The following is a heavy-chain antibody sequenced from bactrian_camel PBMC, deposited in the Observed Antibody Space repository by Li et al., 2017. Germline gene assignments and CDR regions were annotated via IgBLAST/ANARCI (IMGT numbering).Heavy chain of an antibody. J-gene: IGHJ4*01. D-gene: IGHD2*01. V-gene: IGHV3S6*01. CDR3: AAERRRLQWWALTHSHYNH. Sequence: QLVESGGGSVQAGGSLRLSCTFSRDIYTFYCLGWFRQAPGKGPEWVSTIVRDGSQSHYADSVKGRFTISRDNVKNTVYLQMNSLNPEDTAMYYCAAERRRLQWWALTHSHYNHWGQGTQVTVS. CDR1: RDIYTFYC. CDR2: IVRDGSQS.